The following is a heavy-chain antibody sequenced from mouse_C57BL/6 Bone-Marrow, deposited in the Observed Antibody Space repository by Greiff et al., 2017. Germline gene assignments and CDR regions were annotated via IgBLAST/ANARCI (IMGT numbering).Heavy chain of an antibody. J-gene: IGHJ2*01. Sequence: QVQLKQPGAELVKPGASVKMSCKASGYTFTSYWITWVKQRPGQGLEWIGDIYPGSGSTNYNEKFKSKATLTVDTSSSTAYMQLSSLTSEDSAVYYCARFGTTVVATRYFDYWGQGTTLTVSS. D-gene: IGHD1-1*01. CDR3: ARFGTTVVATRYFDY. CDR1: GYTFTSYW. V-gene: IGHV1-55*01. CDR2: IYPGSGST.